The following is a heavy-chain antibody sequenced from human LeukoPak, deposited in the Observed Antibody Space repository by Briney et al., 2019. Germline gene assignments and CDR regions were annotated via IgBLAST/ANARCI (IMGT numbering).Heavy chain of an antibody. J-gene: IGHJ4*02. CDR2: ISSSSSYI. CDR1: GFTFSSYS. Sequence: SGGSLRLSCAPSGFTFSSYSMNWVRQAPGKGLEWVSSISSSSSYIYYADSVKGRFTISRDNAKNSLYLQMNSLRAEDTAVYYCAREESIVVVPAAIAYWGQGTLVTVSS. CDR3: AREESIVVVPAAIAY. D-gene: IGHD2-2*01. V-gene: IGHV3-21*01.